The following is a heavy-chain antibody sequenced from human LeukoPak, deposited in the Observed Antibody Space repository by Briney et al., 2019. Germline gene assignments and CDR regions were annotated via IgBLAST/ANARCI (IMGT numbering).Heavy chain of an antibody. V-gene: IGHV1-18*01. CDR1: GYTFTSYG. Sequence: ASVKVSCKASGYTFTSYGISWVRQAPGQGLEWMGWISAYNGNTNYAQKLQGRVTMTTDTSTSTAHMELRSLRSDDTAVYYCASPYYGSGSYLYWGQGTLVTVSS. J-gene: IGHJ4*02. CDR3: ASPYYGSGSYLY. D-gene: IGHD3-10*01. CDR2: ISAYNGNT.